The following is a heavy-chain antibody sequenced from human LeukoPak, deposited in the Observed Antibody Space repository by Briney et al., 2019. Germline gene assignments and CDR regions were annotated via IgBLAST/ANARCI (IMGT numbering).Heavy chain of an antibody. J-gene: IGHJ4*02. CDR2: IYYSGST. V-gene: IGHV4-30-4*08. D-gene: IGHD5-24*01. CDR3: ARMAMANTRQLRWLQFGG. CDR1: GGSISSGDYY. Sequence: PSQTLSLTCTVSGGSISSGDYYWSWIRQPPGKGLEWIGYIYYSGSTYYNPSLESRVTISVDTSKNQFSLKLSSVTAADTAVYYCARMAMANTRQLRWLQFGGWGQGTLVTVSS.